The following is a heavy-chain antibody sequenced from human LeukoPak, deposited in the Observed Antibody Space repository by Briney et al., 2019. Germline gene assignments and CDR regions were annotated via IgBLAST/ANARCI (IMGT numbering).Heavy chain of an antibody. CDR2: IIPIFGTA. V-gene: IGHV1-69*13. J-gene: IGHJ4*02. Sequence: SVKVSCKTSGGTFSSYGISWVRQAPGQGLEWMGEIIPIFGTANYAQKFQGRVTITADESTSTAHMELSSLRSDDTAVYYCTGEDYDRSFTDYWGQGTLVTVSS. D-gene: IGHD3-22*01. CDR3: TGEDYDRSFTDY. CDR1: GGTFSSYG.